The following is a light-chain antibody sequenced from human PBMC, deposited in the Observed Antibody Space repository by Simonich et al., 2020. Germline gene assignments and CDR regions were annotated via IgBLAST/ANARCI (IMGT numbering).Light chain of an antibody. J-gene: IGLJ3*02. V-gene: IGLV1-40*01. CDR3: GTWDSSLSAWV. Sequence: QSVLTQPPSVSGAPGQRVTISCTGSSSNVGAGYDVHWYQQLPGTAPKPLIYGNSKRPSGVPDRFSGSKSGTSATLGITGLQTGDEADYYCGTWDSSLSAWVFGGGTKLTVL. CDR1: SSNVGAGYD. CDR2: GNS.